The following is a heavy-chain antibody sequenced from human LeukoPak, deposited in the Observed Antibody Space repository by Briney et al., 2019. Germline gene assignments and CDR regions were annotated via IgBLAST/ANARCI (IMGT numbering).Heavy chain of an antibody. CDR2: IRYDGSNK. Sequence: GGSLRLSCAASGFTFSNYGMHWLRQAPGKGLEWVAFIRYDGSNKFYVDSGKGRFTISRDNSKNTVYLQMNSLRDADTAVYYCAKDLDHDSSAYAPTDYWGQGTLVTVSS. CDR1: GFTFSNYG. J-gene: IGHJ4*02. D-gene: IGHD3-22*01. V-gene: IGHV3-30*02. CDR3: AKDLDHDSSAYAPTDY.